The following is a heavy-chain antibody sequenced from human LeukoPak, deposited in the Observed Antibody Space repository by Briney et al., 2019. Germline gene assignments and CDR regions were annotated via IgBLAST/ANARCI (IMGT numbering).Heavy chain of an antibody. Sequence: SETLSLTCTVSGGSISSRPYYWGWVRQPPGKGLEWIGTISYSGTTYYSPSLKSRVTISVDTSKNQFSLKLSSVTAADTAVYYCARERGYSYPFDYWGQGTLVTVSS. CDR2: ISYSGTT. D-gene: IGHD5-18*01. CDR3: ARERGYSYPFDY. J-gene: IGHJ4*02. V-gene: IGHV4-39*07. CDR1: GGSISSRPYY.